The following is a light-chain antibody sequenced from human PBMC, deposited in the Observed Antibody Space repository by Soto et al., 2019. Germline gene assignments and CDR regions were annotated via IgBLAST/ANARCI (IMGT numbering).Light chain of an antibody. CDR2: AAS. J-gene: IGKJ1*01. CDR3: QQSYITPWT. Sequence: DIRMAQSPSSLSASMGDRVTITCRASASISNYLNWYQQTPGKAPNPLIYAASSLQSGVPSRFSGSGSGTDFTLTISSLHPEDFATYYCQQSYITPWTFGQGTKVDIK. V-gene: IGKV1-39*01. CDR1: ASISNY.